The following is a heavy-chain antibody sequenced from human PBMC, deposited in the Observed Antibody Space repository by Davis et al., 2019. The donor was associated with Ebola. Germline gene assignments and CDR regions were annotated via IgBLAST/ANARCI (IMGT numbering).Heavy chain of an antibody. Sequence: ASVKVSCKASGGTFSSYAISWVRQAPGQGLEWMGWINPNSGGTNYAQKFQGRVTMTRDTSISTAYMELSRLRSDDTAVYYCARLRITMVQGVTQNWFDPWGQGTLVTVSS. D-gene: IGHD3-10*01. CDR3: ARLRITMVQGVTQNWFDP. CDR2: INPNSGGT. V-gene: IGHV1-2*02. CDR1: GGTFSSYA. J-gene: IGHJ5*02.